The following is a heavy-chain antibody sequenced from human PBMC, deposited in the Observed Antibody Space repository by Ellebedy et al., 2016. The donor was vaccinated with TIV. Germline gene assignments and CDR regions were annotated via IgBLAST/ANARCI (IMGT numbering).Heavy chain of an antibody. Sequence: GGSLRLXCAASGFTFDDYAMHWVRQAPGKGLEWVSGISCNSGTTNYADFVKGRFTISRDNAKNSLYLQMNRLRADDTAFYYCARDLRITARDYYLGYWGQGTLVTVSS. V-gene: IGHV3-9*01. D-gene: IGHD6-6*01. CDR3: ARDLRITARDYYLGY. CDR1: GFTFDDYA. CDR2: ISCNSGTT. J-gene: IGHJ4*02.